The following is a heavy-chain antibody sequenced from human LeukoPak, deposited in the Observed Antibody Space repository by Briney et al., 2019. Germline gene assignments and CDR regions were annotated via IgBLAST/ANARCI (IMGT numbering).Heavy chain of an antibody. CDR3: ASFDNGADYFDY. CDR1: GFTFSDYY. D-gene: IGHD4-17*01. CDR2: ISSGGSTI. J-gene: IGHJ4*02. Sequence: GGSLRLSCAASGFTFSDYYMSWIRQAPGKGLEWVSYISSGGSTIYYADSVKGRFTISRDNAKNSLYLQMNSLRAEDTAVYYCASFDNGADYFDYWGQETLVTVSS. V-gene: IGHV3-11*01.